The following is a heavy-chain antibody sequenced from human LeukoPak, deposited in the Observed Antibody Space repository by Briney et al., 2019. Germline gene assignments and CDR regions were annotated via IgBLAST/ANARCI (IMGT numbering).Heavy chain of an antibody. Sequence: SVKVSCKASGGTFSSYAISWVRQAPGQGLEWMGGIIPIFGTANYAQKFQGRVTITTDESTSTAYMELSSLRSEDTAVYYCARDKAQHDSSGYYSAWGQGTLVTVSS. CDR3: ARDKAQHDSSGYYSA. CDR2: IIPIFGTA. CDR1: GGTFSSYA. V-gene: IGHV1-69*05. J-gene: IGHJ5*02. D-gene: IGHD3-22*01.